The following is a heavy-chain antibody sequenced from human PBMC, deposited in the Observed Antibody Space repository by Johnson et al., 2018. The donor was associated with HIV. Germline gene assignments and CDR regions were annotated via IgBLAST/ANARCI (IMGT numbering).Heavy chain of an antibody. J-gene: IGHJ3*02. CDR1: GFTFSDVW. CDR3: ALSYSLDAFDI. CDR2: IKRKIEAEAT. Sequence: VRLVESGGGLVKPGGSLRLSCAASGFTFSDVWMTWVRQAPGRGLEWVGRIKRKIEAEATDYAAPVKGRFTISRDDSKNTLFLQMSSLKTEDTAVYYCALSYSLDAFDIWGQGTMVTISS. D-gene: IGHD2-21*01. V-gene: IGHV3-15*01.